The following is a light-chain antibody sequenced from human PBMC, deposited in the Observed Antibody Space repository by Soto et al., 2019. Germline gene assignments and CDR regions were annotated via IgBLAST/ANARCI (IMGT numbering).Light chain of an antibody. J-gene: IGKJ2*01. Sequence: AIQLTQSPSSLSASVGDRVTITCRASQGISSALAWYQQKPGKAPKLLNYDSSSLESGVPSRFSGSGSGTDFTLTISSLQPEDFATYYCQQFNSYPHTFGQGTKLEIK. CDR3: QQFNSYPHT. CDR1: QGISSA. V-gene: IGKV1-13*02. CDR2: DSS.